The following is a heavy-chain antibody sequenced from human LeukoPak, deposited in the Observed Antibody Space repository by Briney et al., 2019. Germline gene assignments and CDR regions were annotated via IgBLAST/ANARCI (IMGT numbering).Heavy chain of an antibody. V-gene: IGHV6-1*01. CDR2: TYNRSKWYK. J-gene: IGHJ5*02. Sequence: SQTLSLTCAISGDSVSSNSAAWNWIRQSPSRGLEWLGRTYNRSKWYKDYAASVKRRITINADTSKNQFSLQLNSVTPEDTAVYYCARGGYCSSTSCYSRFDPWGQGTLVSVSS. CDR3: ARGGYCSSTSCYSRFDP. D-gene: IGHD2-2*02. CDR1: GDSVSSNSAA.